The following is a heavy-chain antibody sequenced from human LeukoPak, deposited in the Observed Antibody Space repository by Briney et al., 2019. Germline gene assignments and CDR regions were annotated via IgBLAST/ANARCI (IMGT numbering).Heavy chain of an antibody. V-gene: IGHV3-66*01. CDR3: ARGYCSGGSCYSFDY. D-gene: IGHD2-15*01. CDR1: GFTVRSNY. J-gene: IGHJ4*02. CDR2: IYSGGST. Sequence: PGGSLRLSCAASGFTVRSNYMSWVRQAPGKGLEWVSVIYSGGSTYYADSVKGRFTISRDNSKNTLYLQMNSLRAEDTAVYYCARGYCSGGSCYSFDYWGQGTLVTVSS.